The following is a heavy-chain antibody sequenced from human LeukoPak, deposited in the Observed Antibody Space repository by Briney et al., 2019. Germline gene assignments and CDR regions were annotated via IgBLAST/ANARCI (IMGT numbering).Heavy chain of an antibody. D-gene: IGHD3-16*01. J-gene: IGHJ2*01. Sequence: GGSLRLSCVASGFTCSNYSMHWVRQAPGKEPEYISVISGGGGASFYAASVKGRFTISRDNSKNILYLQMGSLRAEDTATYYCAREGGRSGQWYYDLWGRGTLVTVSS. CDR1: GFTCSNYS. CDR2: ISGGGGAS. V-gene: IGHV3-64*02. CDR3: AREGGRSGQWYYDL.